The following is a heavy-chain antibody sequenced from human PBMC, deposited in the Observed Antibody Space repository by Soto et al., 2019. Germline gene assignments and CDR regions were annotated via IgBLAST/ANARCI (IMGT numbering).Heavy chain of an antibody. J-gene: IGHJ4*02. CDR3: ARQYCGGDCYHPEYFDY. CDR2: IDPSDSQT. V-gene: IGHV5-10-1*01. D-gene: IGHD2-21*02. Sequence: PGESLKISCKGSGYSFAGYWITWVRQKPGKGLEWMGRIDPSDSQTYYSPSFRGHVTISVTKSITTVFLQWSSLRASDTAMYYCARQYCGGDCYHPEYFDYWGQGTLVTVS. CDR1: GYSFAGYW.